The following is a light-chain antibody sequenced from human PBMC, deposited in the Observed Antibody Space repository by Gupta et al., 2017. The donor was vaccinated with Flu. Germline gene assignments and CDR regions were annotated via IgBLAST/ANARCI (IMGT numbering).Light chain of an antibody. V-gene: IGKV1-5*03. J-gene: IGKJ1*01. CDR1: KSIHNY. CDR2: EAS. Sequence: SPSTLIASVGDRVPVTCPASKSIHNYLGWYQQRPGKATNLLIYEASSLESGVPSRFSGSGCGTEFTLTISSLQPDDVATYYCQQKGGSETFGQGTKVEIK. CDR3: QQKGGSET.